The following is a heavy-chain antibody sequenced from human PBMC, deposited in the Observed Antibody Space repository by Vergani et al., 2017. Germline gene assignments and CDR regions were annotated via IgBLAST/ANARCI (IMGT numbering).Heavy chain of an antibody. J-gene: IGHJ6*02. D-gene: IGHD3-22*01. CDR3: AXGLYESSGYYYSNYYYYGMDV. CDR1: GGSISSGDYS. CDR2: IYYSGST. Sequence: QVQLQESGPGLVKPSQTLSLTCTVSGGSISSGDYSWSWIRQPPGKGLEWIGYIYYSGSTYYNPSLKSRVTISVDTSKNQFSLKLSSVTAADTAVYYCAXGLYESSGYYYSNYYYYGMDVWGQGTTVTVSS. V-gene: IGHV4-30-4*01.